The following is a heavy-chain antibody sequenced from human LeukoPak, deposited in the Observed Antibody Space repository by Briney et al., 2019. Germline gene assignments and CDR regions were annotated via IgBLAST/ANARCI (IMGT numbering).Heavy chain of an antibody. J-gene: IGHJ6*02. CDR1: GFTFINYA. D-gene: IGHD6-19*01. CDR2: TSYGGRNK. V-gene: IGHV3-30*04. CDR3: ARVDSSGWLIYGLDV. Sequence: PGWSLRFSCAASGFTFINYAMHWVRQAPGKGLEWVAVTSYGGRNKYYSDSVRGRFTISRDNSKNTLYLQMNSVRAEDTAVYYCARVDSSGWLIYGLDVWGQGTTVTVSS.